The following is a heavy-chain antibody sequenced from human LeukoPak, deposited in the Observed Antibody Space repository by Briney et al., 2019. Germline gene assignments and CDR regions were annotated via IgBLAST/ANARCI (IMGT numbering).Heavy chain of an antibody. V-gene: IGHV1-8*01. CDR1: GYTSTSYD. D-gene: IGHD1-14*01. Sequence: ASLKGSCTAPGYTSTSYDIESVRDSTGEGVERMGYMNPHSGNTDSTQKFQGRGTVTRNRSITTPYLEISSRGAEDTAVYYCARAGSSEYYYNGMDVWGQ. CDR2: MNPHSGNT. J-gene: IGHJ6*02. CDR3: ARAGSSEYYYNGMDV.